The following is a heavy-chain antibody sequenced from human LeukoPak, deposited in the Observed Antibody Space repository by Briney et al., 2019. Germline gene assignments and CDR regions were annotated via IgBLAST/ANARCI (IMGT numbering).Heavy chain of an antibody. D-gene: IGHD3-10*01. CDR3: AKDLVRGEYYFDY. CDR1: GFTFSNFN. CDR2: ISSSGYSI. V-gene: IGHV3-21*04. J-gene: IGHJ4*02. Sequence: GGSLRLSCAASGFTFSNFNMNWVRQAPGKGLEWVSCISSSGYSIYYADSVKGRFTISRDNAKNSLYLQMNSLRAEDTAVYYCAKDLVRGEYYFDYWGQGTLVTVSS.